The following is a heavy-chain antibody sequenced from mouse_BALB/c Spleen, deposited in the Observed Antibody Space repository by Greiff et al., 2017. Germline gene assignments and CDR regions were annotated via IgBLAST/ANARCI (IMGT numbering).Heavy chain of an antibody. V-gene: IGHV1-7*01. D-gene: IGHD1-1*01. J-gene: IGHJ3*01. Sequence: QVQLQQSGAELAKPGASVKMSCKASGYTFTSYWMHWVKQRPGQGLEWIGYINPSTGYTEYNQKFKDKATLTADKSSSTAYMQLSSLTSEDSAVYYCGYGSSQAWFAYWGQGTLVTVSA. CDR2: INPSTGYT. CDR3: GYGSSQAWFAY. CDR1: GYTFTSYW.